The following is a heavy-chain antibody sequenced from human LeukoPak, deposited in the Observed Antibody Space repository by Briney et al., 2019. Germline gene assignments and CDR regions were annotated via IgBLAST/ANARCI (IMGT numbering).Heavy chain of an antibody. Sequence: PGGSLRLSCAASGFTSSSYSMNWVRQAPGKGLEWVSYISSSSSTIYYADSVKGRFTISRDNAKNSLYLQMNSLRAEDTAVYYCASGVQTLDAFDIWGQGTMVTVSS. J-gene: IGHJ3*02. CDR1: GFTSSSYS. CDR3: ASGVQTLDAFDI. D-gene: IGHD2-8*01. V-gene: IGHV3-48*01. CDR2: ISSSSSTI.